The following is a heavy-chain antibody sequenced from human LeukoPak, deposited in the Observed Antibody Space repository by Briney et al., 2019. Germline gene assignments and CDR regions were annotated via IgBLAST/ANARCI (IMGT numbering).Heavy chain of an antibody. CDR3: ARGRIAVAGSFDY. D-gene: IGHD6-19*01. CDR1: GGSISSYY. Sequence: PSETLSLTCTVSGGSISSYYRSWIRQPPGKGLEWIGYIYYSGSTNYNPSPKSRVTISVDTSKNQFSLKLSSVTAADTAVYYCARGRIAVAGSFDYWGQGTLVTVSS. CDR2: IYYSGST. J-gene: IGHJ4*02. V-gene: IGHV4-59*01.